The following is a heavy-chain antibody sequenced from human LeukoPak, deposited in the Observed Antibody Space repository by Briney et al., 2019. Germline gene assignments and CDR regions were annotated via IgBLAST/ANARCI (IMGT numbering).Heavy chain of an antibody. CDR3: AREWYCSGGSSYYSFAY. V-gene: IGHV5-10-1*01. J-gene: IGHJ4*02. CDR2: IDPSDSYT. D-gene: IGHD2-15*01. Sequence: HGESLKISCKGSGYSFTSYWISWVRQLPGKGLEWMGRIDPSDSYTNYSPSFQGHVTISADKSISTAYLQWSSLKASDTALYSCAREWYCSGGSSYYSFAYWGQGTLVTASS. CDR1: GYSFTSYW.